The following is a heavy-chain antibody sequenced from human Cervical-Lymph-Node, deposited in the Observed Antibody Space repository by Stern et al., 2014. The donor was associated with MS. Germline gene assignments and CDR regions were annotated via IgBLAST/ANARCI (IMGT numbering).Heavy chain of an antibody. CDR3: ARDGLVTVAGVDLDY. J-gene: IGHJ4*02. CDR1: GFTFSAHW. V-gene: IGHV3-74*01. D-gene: IGHD6-19*01. Sequence: EMQLVESGGGLVQAGGSLRLSCAASGFTFSAHWMHWVRQAPGKGLVWVSRIQTDGSRTDYADSVKGRFTISRDNAKNTVYLQMNSLRAEDTAVYYCARDGLVTVAGVDLDYWGQGALVTVSS. CDR2: IQTDGSRT.